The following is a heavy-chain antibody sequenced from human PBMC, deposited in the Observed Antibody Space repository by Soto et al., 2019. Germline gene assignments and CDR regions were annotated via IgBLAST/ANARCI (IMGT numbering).Heavy chain of an antibody. J-gene: IGHJ3*02. CDR3: ARGRYSMPLYAFDI. CDR2: IYYSGST. D-gene: IGHD6-13*01. V-gene: IGHV4-31*03. CDR1: GGSISSGGYY. Sequence: SETLSLTCTVSGGSISSGGYYWSWIRQHPGKGLEWIGYIYYSGSTYYNPSLKSRVTISVDTSKNQFSLKLSSVTAADTAVYYCARGRYSMPLYAFDIWGQGTMVTVSS.